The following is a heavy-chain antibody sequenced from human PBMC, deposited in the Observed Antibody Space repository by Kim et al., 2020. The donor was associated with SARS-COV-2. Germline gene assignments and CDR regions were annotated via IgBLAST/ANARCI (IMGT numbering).Heavy chain of an antibody. CDR3: AREYAAAGTHSFDY. V-gene: IGHV1-69*01. J-gene: IGHJ4*02. D-gene: IGHD6-13*01. Sequence: GQKFQGRVKITADDSTSTAYVELSSLRSEDTAVYYCAREYAAAGTHSFDYWGQGTLVTVSS.